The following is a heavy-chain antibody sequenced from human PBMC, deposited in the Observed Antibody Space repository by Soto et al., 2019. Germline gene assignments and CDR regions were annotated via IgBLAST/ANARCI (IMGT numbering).Heavy chain of an antibody. CDR2: MNPNSGNT. D-gene: IGHD2-2*01. V-gene: IGHV1-8*01. CDR1: GYTCTIYD. CDR3: AREGLVLVPTTVNSDYYYYAMDV. Sequence: ASVKVSCKASGYTCTIYDINWVLQATGQGLEWMGWMNPNSGNTGYAQKFQGRVTMTRNTSISTAYMELSSLRSEDTAVYYCAREGLVLVPTTVNSDYYYYAMDVWGQGTTVTVS. J-gene: IGHJ6*02.